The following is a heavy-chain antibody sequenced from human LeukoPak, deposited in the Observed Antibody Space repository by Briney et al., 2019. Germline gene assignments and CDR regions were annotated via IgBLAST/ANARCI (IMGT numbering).Heavy chain of an antibody. J-gene: IGHJ4*02. CDR1: GFAFDDYA. CDR2: ISWNSGSI. CDR3: AKDIGLDYGDYGSYFDY. Sequence: GGSLRLSCAASGFAFDDYAMHWVRQAPGKGLEWVSGISWNSGSIGYADSVKGRFTISRDNAKNSLYLQMNSLRAEDTALYYCAKDIGLDYGDYGSYFDYWGQGTLVTVSS. V-gene: IGHV3-9*01. D-gene: IGHD4-17*01.